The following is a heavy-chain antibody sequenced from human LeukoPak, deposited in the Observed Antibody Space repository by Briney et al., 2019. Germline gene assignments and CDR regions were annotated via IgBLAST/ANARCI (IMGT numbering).Heavy chain of an antibody. Sequence: SETLSLTCTVSGGSISSSSYYWGWIRQPPGKGLEWIGSIYYSGSTYYNPSLKSRATISVDTSKNQFSLKLRSVTAADTAVYYCATSGSYYLTFDYWGQGTLVTVSS. CDR2: IYYSGST. J-gene: IGHJ4*02. CDR3: ATSGSYYLTFDY. CDR1: GGSISSSSYY. V-gene: IGHV4-39*07. D-gene: IGHD1-26*01.